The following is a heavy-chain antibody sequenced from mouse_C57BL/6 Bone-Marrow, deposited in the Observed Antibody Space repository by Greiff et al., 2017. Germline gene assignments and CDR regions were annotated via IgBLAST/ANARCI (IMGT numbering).Heavy chain of an antibody. CDR3: AREGITTVVATPPWFAY. V-gene: IGHV1-50*01. J-gene: IGHJ3*01. Sequence: QVQLQQPGAELVQPGASVKLSCKASGYTFTSYWMQWVKQRPGQGLAWIGEIDPSDSYTNYNQKFKGKATLTVDTSSSTAYMQLSSLTSEDSAVYYCAREGITTVVATPPWFAYWGQGTLVTVSA. D-gene: IGHD1-1*01. CDR1: GYTFTSYW. CDR2: IDPSDSYT.